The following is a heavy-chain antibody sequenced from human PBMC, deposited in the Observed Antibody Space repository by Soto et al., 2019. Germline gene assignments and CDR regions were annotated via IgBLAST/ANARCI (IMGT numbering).Heavy chain of an antibody. CDR1: GFTFSSYA. D-gene: IGHD2-21*02. CDR3: ARPQQAYCGGDCYSSYFDY. Sequence: ESGGCVVQPGRSLRLSCAASGFTFSSYAMHWVRQAPGKGLEWVAVISYDGSNKYYADSVKGRFTISRDNSKNTLYLQMNSLRAEDTAVYYCARPQQAYCGGDCYSSYFDYWGQGTLVTVSS. V-gene: IGHV3-30-3*01. CDR2: ISYDGSNK. J-gene: IGHJ4*02.